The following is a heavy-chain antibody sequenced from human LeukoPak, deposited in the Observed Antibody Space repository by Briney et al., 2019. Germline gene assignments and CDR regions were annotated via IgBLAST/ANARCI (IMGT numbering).Heavy chain of an antibody. CDR3: ARAYYYGSGTFDI. CDR2: IYYTGGT. D-gene: IGHD3-10*01. V-gene: IGHV4-61*01. Sequence: SETLSLTCTVSGVSVSSGSYYWTWIRQPPGMGLEWIGYIYYTGGTYYNPSLKSRVTISVDTSKNQFSLKLTSVTAADTAVYYCARAYYYGSGTFDIWGQGTMVTVSS. CDR1: GVSVSSGSYY. J-gene: IGHJ3*02.